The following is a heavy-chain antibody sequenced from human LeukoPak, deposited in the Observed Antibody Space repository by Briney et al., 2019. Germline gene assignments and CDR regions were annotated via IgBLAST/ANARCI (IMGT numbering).Heavy chain of an antibody. V-gene: IGHV1-69*13. CDR3: ARGLYCSGGSCYPRNYYYGMDV. D-gene: IGHD2-15*01. CDR2: IIPIFGTA. CDR1: GYTFTNYG. Sequence: SVKVSCKAFGYTFTNYGISWVRQAPGQGLEWMGGIIPIFGTANYAQKFQGRVTITADESTSTAYMELSSLRSEDTAVYYCARGLYCSGGSCYPRNYYYGMDVWGKGTTVTVSS. J-gene: IGHJ6*04.